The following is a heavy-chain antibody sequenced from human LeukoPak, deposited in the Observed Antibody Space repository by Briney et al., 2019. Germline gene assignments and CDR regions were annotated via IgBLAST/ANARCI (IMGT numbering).Heavy chain of an antibody. V-gene: IGHV3-21*01. CDR2: ISSSSSYI. CDR1: GFTFSSYS. D-gene: IGHD3-3*01. CDR3: ARVALSYDFWSGYYNGWFDP. J-gene: IGHJ5*02. Sequence: GGSLRLSCAASGFTFSSYSMNWVRQAPGKGLEWVSSISSSSSYIYHADSVKGRFTISRDNAKNSLYLQMNSLRAEDTAVYYCARVALSYDFWSGYYNGWFDPWGQGTLVTVSS.